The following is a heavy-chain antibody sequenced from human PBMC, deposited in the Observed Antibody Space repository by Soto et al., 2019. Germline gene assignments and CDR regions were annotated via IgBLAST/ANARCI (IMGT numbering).Heavy chain of an antibody. J-gene: IGHJ1*01. D-gene: IGHD2-2*01. V-gene: IGHV1-18*01. CDR2: ISAYNGNT. CDR1: GYTFTSYG. Sequence: VASVKVSCKASGYTFTSYGISWVRQAPGQGLEWMGWISAYNGNTNYAQKLQGRVTISVDTSKNQFSLKLSSVTAADTAVYYCARAIGYCSSTMCSGYGDHPGLLAFWGQRTPVIVSS. CDR3: ARAIGYCSSTMCSGYGDHPGLLAF.